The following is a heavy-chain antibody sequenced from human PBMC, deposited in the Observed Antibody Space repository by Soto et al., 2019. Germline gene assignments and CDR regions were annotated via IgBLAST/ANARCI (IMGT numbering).Heavy chain of an antibody. V-gene: IGHV3-33*01. D-gene: IGHD6-13*01. CDR3: ARSGTPMYSSSRYYFDY. CDR1: GFTFSSYR. CDR2: IWYDGSNK. Sequence: QVQLVESGGGVVQPGRSLRLSCAASGFTFSSYRMHWVRQAPGKGLEWVAVIWYDGSNKYYADSVKGRFTISRDNSKNTLYLQMNSLRAEDTAVYYCARSGTPMYSSSRYYFDYWGQGTLVTVSS. J-gene: IGHJ4*02.